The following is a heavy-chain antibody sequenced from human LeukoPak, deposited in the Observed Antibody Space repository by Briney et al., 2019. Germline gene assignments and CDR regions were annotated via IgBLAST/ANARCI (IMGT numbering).Heavy chain of an antibody. Sequence: SETLSLTCTVSNGSISSDTYFWSWIRQPAGKGLEWIGRMSSSGISTYSPSLKSRVTISIDTSKNQFSLKLSSVTAADTAIYYCARDAKYYFGSRTYFFFEYWGQGTLLTVSS. CDR3: ARDAKYYFGSRTYFFFEY. V-gene: IGHV4-61*02. D-gene: IGHD3-10*01. CDR1: NGSISSDTYF. CDR2: MSSSGIS. J-gene: IGHJ4*02.